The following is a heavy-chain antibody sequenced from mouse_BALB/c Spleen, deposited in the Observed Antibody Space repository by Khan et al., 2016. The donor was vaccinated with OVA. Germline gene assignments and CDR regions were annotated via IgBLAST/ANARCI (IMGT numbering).Heavy chain of an antibody. CDR2: IWGDGST. J-gene: IGHJ2*01. D-gene: IGHD2-12*01. V-gene: IGHV2-6-7*01. Sequence: VELVESGPGLVAPSQSLSITCTVSGFSLTGYGVNWVRQPPGKGLEWLGMIWGDGSTDYNSALKSRLSITKDKSKSQVFLKMNSLQTDDTARYCCARATTGYYFDYWGQGTTLTVSS. CDR3: ARATTGYYFDY. CDR1: GFSLTGYG.